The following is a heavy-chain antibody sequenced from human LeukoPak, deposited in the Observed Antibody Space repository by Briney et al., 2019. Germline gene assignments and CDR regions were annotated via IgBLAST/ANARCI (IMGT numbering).Heavy chain of an antibody. Sequence: GGSLRLSCAASGFAFSSYGMHWVRQGPGKGLEWVAVISYDGSNKYYADSVKGRFTISRDNSKNTVHLQMNSLIAEDTAVYYCAKDSVGFVVLPTAPDYWGQGTLVTVSS. CDR3: AKDSVGFVVLPTAPDY. D-gene: IGHD2-2*01. V-gene: IGHV3-30*18. J-gene: IGHJ4*02. CDR1: GFAFSSYG. CDR2: ISYDGSNK.